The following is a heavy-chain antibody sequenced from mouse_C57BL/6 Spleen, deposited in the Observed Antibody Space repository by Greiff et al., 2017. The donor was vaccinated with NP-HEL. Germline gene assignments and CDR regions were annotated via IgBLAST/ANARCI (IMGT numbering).Heavy chain of an antibody. D-gene: IGHD1-1*01. V-gene: IGHV1-82*01. Sequence: VQLQQSGPELVKPGASVKISCKASGYAFSSSWMIWVKQRPGKGLEWIGRIYPGDGDTNYNGKFKGKATLTADKSSSTAYMQLSSLTSEDSAVYFCARSDGSSYFDYWGQGTTLTVSS. CDR2: IYPGDGDT. CDR1: GYAFSSSW. J-gene: IGHJ2*01. CDR3: ARSDGSSYFDY.